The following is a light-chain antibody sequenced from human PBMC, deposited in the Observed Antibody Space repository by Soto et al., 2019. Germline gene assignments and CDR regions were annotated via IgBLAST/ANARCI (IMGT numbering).Light chain of an antibody. Sequence: QAVVTQEPSFSVSPGWTVTLTCGLSSGSVSSSYYPSWYQQTPGQAPRKVISTTVTRSSGVPDRFSGSILGNKAALTITGAQADDECDYYCVLYMGSGIWGFGGGTKLTVL. V-gene: IGLV8-61*01. CDR2: TTV. CDR3: VLYMGSGIWG. CDR1: SGSVSSSYY. J-gene: IGLJ2*01.